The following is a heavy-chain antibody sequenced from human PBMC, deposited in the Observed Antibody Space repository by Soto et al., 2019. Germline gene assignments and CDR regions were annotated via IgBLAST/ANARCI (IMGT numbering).Heavy chain of an antibody. V-gene: IGHV3-23*01. D-gene: IGHD3-9*01. CDR3: AKLRYFDWSSYNWFEY. J-gene: IGHJ5*01. Sequence: GGSLRLSCAASGFTFSSYAMTWVRQAPGKGLEWVSGISGSGATTSYADSVKGRFTVSRDNSKNTLYLQMNSLRFEDTAVYYCAKLRYFDWSSYNWFEYWGQGT. CDR2: ISGSGATT. CDR1: GFTFSSYA.